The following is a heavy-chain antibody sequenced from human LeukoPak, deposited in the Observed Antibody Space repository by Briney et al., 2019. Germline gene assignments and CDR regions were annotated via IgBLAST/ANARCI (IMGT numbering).Heavy chain of an antibody. J-gene: IGHJ4*02. CDR3: AKHVPYYGSGSYYNGVDY. CDR2: ISYDGSNK. V-gene: IGHV3-30-3*02. Sequence: PGGSLRLSCAASGFTFSGKAMHWVRQAPGKGLEWVAVISYDGSNKYYVDSVKGRFTISRDNSKNTLYLQMNSLRAEDTAVYYCAKHVPYYGSGSYYNGVDYWGQGTLVTVSS. D-gene: IGHD3-10*01. CDR1: GFTFSGKA.